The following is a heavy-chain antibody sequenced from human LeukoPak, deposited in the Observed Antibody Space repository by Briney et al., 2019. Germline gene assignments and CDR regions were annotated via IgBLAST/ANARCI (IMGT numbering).Heavy chain of an antibody. CDR3: AREGENYDFWSGYYPFDY. J-gene: IGHJ4*02. D-gene: IGHD3-3*01. CDR1: GFTFSSYE. CDR2: ISSSGSTI. Sequence: GGSLRLSCAASGFTFSSYEMNWVRQAPGKVLEWVSYISSSGSTIYYADSVKGRFTISRDNAKNSLYMQMNSLRAEDTAVYYCAREGENYDFWSGYYPFDYWGQGTLVTVSS. V-gene: IGHV3-48*03.